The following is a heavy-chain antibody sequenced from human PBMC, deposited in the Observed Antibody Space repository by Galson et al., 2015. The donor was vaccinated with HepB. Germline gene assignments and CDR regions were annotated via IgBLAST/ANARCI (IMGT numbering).Heavy chain of an antibody. D-gene: IGHD5-24*01. Sequence: SVKVSCKASGYTFTGYYMHWVRQAPGQGLEWMGWINPNSGGTNYAQKFQGRVTMTRDTSISTAYMELSRLRSDDTAVYYCARERRDGYNNKVDWFDPWGQGTLVTVSS. V-gene: IGHV1-2*02. CDR3: ARERRDGYNNKVDWFDP. J-gene: IGHJ5*02. CDR2: INPNSGGT. CDR1: GYTFTGYY.